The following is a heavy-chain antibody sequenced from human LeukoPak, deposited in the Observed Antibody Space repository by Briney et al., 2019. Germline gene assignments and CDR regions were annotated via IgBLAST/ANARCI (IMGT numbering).Heavy chain of an antibody. CDR2: ISGSGGST. V-gene: IGHV3-23*01. CDR3: ANDYYGSGSYWECAGY. CDR1: GFTFSTYG. Sequence: GGTLRLSCEASGFTFSTYGINWVRQAPGKGLEWVSAISGSGGSTYYADSVKGRFTISRDNSKNALYLQMSSLTTEDTAVYYCANDYYGSGSYWECAGYWGQGTLVTVSS. J-gene: IGHJ4*02. D-gene: IGHD3-10*01.